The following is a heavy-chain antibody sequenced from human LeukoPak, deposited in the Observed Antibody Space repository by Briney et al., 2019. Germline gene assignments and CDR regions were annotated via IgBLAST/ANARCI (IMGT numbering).Heavy chain of an antibody. J-gene: IGHJ4*02. CDR3: AKDHYYDSSNYYYGRPNLFDY. CDR1: GFTFSSYS. V-gene: IGHV4-38-2*02. D-gene: IGHD3-22*01. CDR2: IYYSGST. Sequence: GSLRLSCAASGFTFSSYSMNWVRQPPGKGLEWIGSIYYSGSTYYNPSLKSRVTISVDTSKNQFSLKLSSVTAADTAVYYCAKDHYYDSSNYYYGRPNLFDYWGQGTLVTVSS.